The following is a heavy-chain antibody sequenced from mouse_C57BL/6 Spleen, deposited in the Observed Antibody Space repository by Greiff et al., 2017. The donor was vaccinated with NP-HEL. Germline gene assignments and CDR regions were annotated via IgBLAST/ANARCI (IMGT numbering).Heavy chain of an antibody. Sequence: QVQLQQPGSELVKPGASVKLSCKASGYTFTSYWMHWVKQRPGQGLEWIGMIHPNSGSTNYNEKFKSKATLTVDKSSSTAYMQLSSLTSEDSAVYYCARGDYGNYENFDYWGQGTTLTVSS. CDR3: ARGDYGNYENFDY. J-gene: IGHJ2*01. CDR1: GYTFTSYW. V-gene: IGHV1-64*01. D-gene: IGHD2-1*01. CDR2: IHPNSGST.